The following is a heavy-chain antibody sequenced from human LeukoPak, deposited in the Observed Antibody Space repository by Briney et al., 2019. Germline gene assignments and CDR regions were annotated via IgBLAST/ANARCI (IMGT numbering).Heavy chain of an antibody. V-gene: IGHV4-59*08. J-gene: IGHJ4*02. CDR3: VRSSTYHLFDD. D-gene: IGHD2-15*01. CDR1: GGSISSYY. CDR2: MYYSGST. Sequence: SETLSLTCTVSGGSISSYYCSWIRQPPGKGLEWIGYMYYSGSTNYSPSLKSRVTISVDTSKNQFSLKLSSVTAADMAVYYCVRSSTYHLFDDWGQGTLVTVSS.